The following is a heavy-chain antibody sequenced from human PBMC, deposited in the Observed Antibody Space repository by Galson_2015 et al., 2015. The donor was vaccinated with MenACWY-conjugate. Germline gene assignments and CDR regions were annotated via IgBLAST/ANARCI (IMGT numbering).Heavy chain of an antibody. CDR2: INSDGSST. CDR1: GFTFSSYW. D-gene: IGHD4-23*01. Sequence: SLRLSCAASGFTFSSYWMHWVRQAPGKGLVWVSRINSDGSSTSYADSVKGRFTISRDNAKNTLYLQMNSLRAEDTAVYYCARALTAADYGGNSGWYFDLWGLGTLVTVSS. CDR3: ARALTAADYGGNSGWYFDL. V-gene: IGHV3-74*01. J-gene: IGHJ2*01.